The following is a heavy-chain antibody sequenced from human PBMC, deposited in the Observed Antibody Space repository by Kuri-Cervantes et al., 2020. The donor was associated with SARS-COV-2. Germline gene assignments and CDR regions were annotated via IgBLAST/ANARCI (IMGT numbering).Heavy chain of an antibody. Sequence: ASVKVSCKAPETTFPNYDINWVRQATGQGLEWMGMVKTNSGNTLYAQIFQGRVTMTRDTSTSTVYMGLRSLRSDDTAVYYCARDHPMPPLDYRFFDYWGQGTLVTVSS. CDR2: VKTNSGNT. CDR1: ETTFPNYD. J-gene: IGHJ4*02. V-gene: IGHV1-8*01. CDR3: ARDHPMPPLDYRFFDY. D-gene: IGHD4-11*01.